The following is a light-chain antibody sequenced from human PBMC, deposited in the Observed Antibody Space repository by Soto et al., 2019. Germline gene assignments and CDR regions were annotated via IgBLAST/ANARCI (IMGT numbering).Light chain of an antibody. V-gene: IGKV3-20*01. CDR1: QSVSSSY. Sequence: EIVLTQSPGTLSLCPGERATLSCRASQSVSSSYLAWYRQRPGQAPRLLIYGASIRATGIPDRFSGSGSGTDFTLTISRLEPEDFAVYYCQQFGSSPSFGPGTTVD. CDR3: QQFGSSPS. J-gene: IGKJ3*01. CDR2: GAS.